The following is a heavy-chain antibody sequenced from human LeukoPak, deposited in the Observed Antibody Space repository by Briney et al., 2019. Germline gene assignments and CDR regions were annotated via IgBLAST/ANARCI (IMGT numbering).Heavy chain of an antibody. V-gene: IGHV3-7*01. Sequence: GGSLRLSCAASGFTFSSYWMSWVRQAPGKGLEWVANIKQDGSEKYYVDSVKGRFTISRDNAKNSLYLQMNSLRAEDSAVYYCARVLTGSWDWFDPWGQGTLVTVSS. CDR3: ARVLTGSWDWFDP. J-gene: IGHJ5*02. D-gene: IGHD2-8*02. CDR2: IKQDGSEK. CDR1: GFTFSSYW.